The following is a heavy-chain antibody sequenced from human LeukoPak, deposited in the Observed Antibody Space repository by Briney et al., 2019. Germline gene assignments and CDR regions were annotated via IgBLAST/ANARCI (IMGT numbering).Heavy chain of an antibody. Sequence: ASVKVSCKASGYTFTGYYMHWVRQGPGQGLEWMGWINPNSGGTNYAQKFQGRVTMTRDTSISTAYMELSRLRSDDTAVYYCARGTSGYSSSWYSYWGQGTLVTVSS. CDR3: ARGTSGYSSSWYSY. V-gene: IGHV1-2*02. CDR1: GYTFTGYY. CDR2: INPNSGGT. D-gene: IGHD6-13*01. J-gene: IGHJ4*02.